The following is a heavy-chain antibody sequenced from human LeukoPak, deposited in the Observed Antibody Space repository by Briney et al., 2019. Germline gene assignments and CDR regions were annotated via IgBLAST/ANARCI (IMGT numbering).Heavy chain of an antibody. Sequence: GGSLRLSCAASGFTVSGNYMSWVRQAPGKGLEWVSIIHTGGSTYYADSVKGRFTISRDNPKNTLYLQMNSLRAEDTAMYYCAKGYCSSTSCPETVFDYWGQGTLVTVSS. CDR2: IHTGGST. J-gene: IGHJ4*02. D-gene: IGHD2-2*01. CDR1: GFTVSGNY. CDR3: AKGYCSSTSCPETVFDY. V-gene: IGHV3-66*02.